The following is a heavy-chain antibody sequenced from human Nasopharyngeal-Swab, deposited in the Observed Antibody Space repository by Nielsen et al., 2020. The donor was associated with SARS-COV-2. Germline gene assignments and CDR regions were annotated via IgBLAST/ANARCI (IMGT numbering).Heavy chain of an antibody. Sequence: GGSLRLSCAASGFTFSSYAMHWVRQDPGKGLEWVAVISYDGSNKYYADSVKGRFTISRDNSKNTLYLQMNSRRAEDTAVYYCAREHDYGDPTSYGMDVWGQGTTVTVSS. CDR1: GFTFSSYA. J-gene: IGHJ6*02. CDR3: AREHDYGDPTSYGMDV. V-gene: IGHV3-30*04. CDR2: ISYDGSNK. D-gene: IGHD4-17*01.